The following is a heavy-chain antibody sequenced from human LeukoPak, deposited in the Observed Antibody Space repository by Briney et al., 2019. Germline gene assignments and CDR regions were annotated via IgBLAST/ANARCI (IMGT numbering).Heavy chain of an antibody. V-gene: IGHV3-21*01. D-gene: IGHD3-10*01. Sequence: SXAAXGFIFNSHSMSWVRQAPGKGLEWVSSISSTSSYIYYADSVKSRFTISRDNAKNSLYLQMNRLRAEDTAVYYXXXXXXXYHRGPDYYYYYMDVWGKGTTVTVS. CDR2: ISSTSSYI. CDR1: GFIFNSHS. CDR3: XXXXXXYHRGPDYYYYYMDV. J-gene: IGHJ6*03.